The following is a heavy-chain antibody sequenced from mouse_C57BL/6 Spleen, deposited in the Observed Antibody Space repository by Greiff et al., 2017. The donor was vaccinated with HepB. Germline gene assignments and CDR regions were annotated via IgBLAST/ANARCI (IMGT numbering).Heavy chain of an antibody. J-gene: IGHJ1*03. D-gene: IGHD1-1*01. CDR3: ARDPAVGAHWYFDV. CDR1: GYSITSGYD. Sequence: VQLKESGPGMVKPSQSLSLTCTVTGYSITSGYDWHWIRHFPGNKLEWMGYISYSGSTNYNPSLKSRISITHDTSKNHFFLKLNSVTTEDTATYYCARDPAVGAHWYFDVWGTGTTVTVSS. CDR2: ISYSGST. V-gene: IGHV3-1*01.